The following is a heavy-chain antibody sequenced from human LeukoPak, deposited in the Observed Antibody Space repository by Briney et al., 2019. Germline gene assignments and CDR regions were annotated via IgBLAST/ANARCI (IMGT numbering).Heavy chain of an antibody. CDR3: ARGGYSYGPGYYYYMDV. Sequence: GGSLRLSCAAYGFTFSSYWMSWVRQAPGKGLEWVANIKQDGSEKYYVDSVKGRFTISRDNAKNSLYLQMNSLRAEDTAVYYCARGGYSYGPGYYYYMDVWGKGTTVTVSS. CDR2: IKQDGSEK. J-gene: IGHJ6*03. CDR1: GFTFSSYW. D-gene: IGHD5-18*01. V-gene: IGHV3-7*01.